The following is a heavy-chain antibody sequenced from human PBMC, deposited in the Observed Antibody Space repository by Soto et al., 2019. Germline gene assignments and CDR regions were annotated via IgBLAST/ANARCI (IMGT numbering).Heavy chain of an antibody. CDR3: VKVRSSRWSQTGSIDV. D-gene: IGHD6-6*01. J-gene: IGHJ6*02. Sequence: EVQLLESGGGVVQPGGSLRLSCAASGFTFSTYALSWARQAPGKWLERVAGIDDGGVSTYYADSGKGRLTTSRDNSNNTLYLQMGTLTAEETAVYYCVKVRSSRWSQTGSIDVWGQGTTVTVSS. CDR2: IDDGGVST. V-gene: IGHV3-23*01. CDR1: GFTFSTYA.